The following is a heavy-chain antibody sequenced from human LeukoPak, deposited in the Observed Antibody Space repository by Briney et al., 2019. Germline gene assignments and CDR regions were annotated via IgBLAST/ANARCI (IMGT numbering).Heavy chain of an antibody. V-gene: IGHV3-30*02. J-gene: IGHJ4*02. CDR1: GFTFSSYG. D-gene: IGHD2-2*01. CDR3: AKVVVPAAFDY. CDR2: IWYDGSNK. Sequence: PGGSLRLSCAASGFTFSSYGMHWVRQAPGKGLEWVAVIWYDGSNKYYADSVKGRFTISRDNSKNTLYLQMNSLRAEDTAVYYCAKVVVPAAFDYWGQGTLVTVSS.